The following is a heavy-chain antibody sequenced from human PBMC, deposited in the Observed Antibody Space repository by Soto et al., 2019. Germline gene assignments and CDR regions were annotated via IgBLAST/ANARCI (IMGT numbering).Heavy chain of an antibody. J-gene: IGHJ4*02. CDR2: INSDGSST. V-gene: IGHV3-74*01. CDR1: GFTFSSYW. CDR3: ARDTYSSSWFFDY. D-gene: IGHD6-13*01. Sequence: PGGSLILSCAASGFTFSSYWMHWVRQAPGKGLVWVSRINSDGSSTSYADSVKGRFTISRDNAKNTLYLQMNSLRAEDTAVYYCARDTYSSSWFFDYWGQGTLVTVSS.